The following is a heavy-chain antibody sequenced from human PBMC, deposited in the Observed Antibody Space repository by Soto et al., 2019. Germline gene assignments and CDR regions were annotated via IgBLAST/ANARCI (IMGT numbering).Heavy chain of an antibody. Sequence: SQTLSLTCAISGDSVSSNSAAWNWIRQSPSRGLEWLGRTYYRSRWYNDYAVSVKGRIIINPDTSKNQFSLQLNSVTPEDTAVYYCARGGFGVTVANFDYWGQGTLVTVS. CDR3: ARGGFGVTVANFDY. J-gene: IGHJ4*02. CDR2: TYYRSRWYN. CDR1: GDSVSSNSAA. V-gene: IGHV6-1*01. D-gene: IGHD6-19*01.